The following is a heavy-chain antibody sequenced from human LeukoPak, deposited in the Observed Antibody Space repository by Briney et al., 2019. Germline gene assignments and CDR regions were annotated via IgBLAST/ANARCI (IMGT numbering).Heavy chain of an antibody. D-gene: IGHD6-19*01. J-gene: IGHJ4*02. CDR2: ISYDGSNK. V-gene: IGHV3-30*18. CDR3: AKPLAVAGTRGYYFDY. Sequence: GGSLRLSCAASGFTFSSYGMHWVRQAPGKGLEWVAVISYDGSNKYYADSVKGRSTISRDNSKNTLYLQMNSLRAEDTAVYYCAKPLAVAGTRGYYFDYWGQGTLVTVSS. CDR1: GFTFSSYG.